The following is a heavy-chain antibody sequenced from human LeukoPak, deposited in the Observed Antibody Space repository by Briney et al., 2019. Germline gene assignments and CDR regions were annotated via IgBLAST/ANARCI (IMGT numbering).Heavy chain of an antibody. CDR2: IKQDGSEI. D-gene: IGHD3-22*01. CDR3: ARETKYYYDSSGYWFDP. CDR1: GFTFSSYS. Sequence: PGGSLRLSCAASGFTFSSYSMNWVRQAPGKGLEWVANIKQDGSEIYSGDSLKGRFTISRDNAKNSLYLQMNSLRGEDTALYYCARETKYYYDSSGYWFDPWGQGTLVTVSS. V-gene: IGHV3-7*03. J-gene: IGHJ5*02.